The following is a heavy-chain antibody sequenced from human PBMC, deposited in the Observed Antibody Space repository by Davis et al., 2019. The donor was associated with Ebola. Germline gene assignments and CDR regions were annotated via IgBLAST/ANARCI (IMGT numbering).Heavy chain of an antibody. CDR1: GGSISSSSYY. Sequence: MPSETLSLTCTVSGGSISSSSYYWGWIRQPPGKGLEWIGSIYYSGSTYYNPSLKSRVTISVDTSKNQFSLKVTSVTAADTAVYFCARQSYSGGYFNRIDPWGQGILVTVSS. CDR3: ARQSYSGGYFNRIDP. V-gene: IGHV4-39*01. D-gene: IGHD1-26*01. J-gene: IGHJ5*02. CDR2: IYYSGST.